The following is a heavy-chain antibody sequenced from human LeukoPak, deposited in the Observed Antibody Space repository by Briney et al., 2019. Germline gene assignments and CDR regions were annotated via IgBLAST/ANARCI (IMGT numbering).Heavy chain of an antibody. CDR1: GYTFTSYD. J-gene: IGHJ3*02. CDR2: MNPNSGNT. CDR3: ARGGVRGWLELPHSDDAFDI. Sequence: ASVKVSCKASGYTFTSYDINWVRQATGQGLEWMGWMNPNSGNTGYAQKFQGRVTITRNTSISTAYMELSSLRSEDTAVYYCARGGVRGWLELPHSDDAFDIWGQGTMVTVSS. V-gene: IGHV1-8*03. D-gene: IGHD1-7*01.